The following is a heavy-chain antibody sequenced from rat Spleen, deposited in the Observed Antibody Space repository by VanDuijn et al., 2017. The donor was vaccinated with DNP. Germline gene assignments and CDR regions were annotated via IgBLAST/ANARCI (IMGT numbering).Heavy chain of an antibody. V-gene: IGHV2-32*01. D-gene: IGHD1-2*01. CDR2: MWSNGDT. Sequence: VQLKESGPGLVQPSQTLSLTCTVSGFSLAIYHVHWVRQPPGNGLEWMGVMWSNGDTSYNSGLKSRLSISRDTSKSQVFLEMNSLQTEDTATYFCARDYYSSSFVYWGQGTLVTVSS. CDR1: GFSLAIYH. J-gene: IGHJ3*01. CDR3: ARDYYSSSFVY.